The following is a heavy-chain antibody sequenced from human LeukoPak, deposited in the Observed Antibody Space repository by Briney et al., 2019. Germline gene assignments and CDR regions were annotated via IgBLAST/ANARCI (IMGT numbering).Heavy chain of an antibody. CDR3: ARAAPAIGPYYYDSSGYTYYFDY. V-gene: IGHV4-30-4*01. Sequence: SETLSLTCTVSGGSISSGDYYWSWIRQPPGKGLEWIGYIYYSGSTYYNPSLKSRGTISVDTSKNQFSLKLSSVTAADTAVYYCARAAPAIGPYYYDSSGYTYYFDYWGQGTLVTVSS. CDR1: GGSISSGDYY. J-gene: IGHJ4*02. CDR2: IYYSGST. D-gene: IGHD3-22*01.